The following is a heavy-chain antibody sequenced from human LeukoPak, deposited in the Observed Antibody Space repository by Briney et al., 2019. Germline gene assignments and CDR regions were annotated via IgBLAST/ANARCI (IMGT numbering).Heavy chain of an antibody. CDR2: TYYRSQWYN. CDR1: GDSASNNNYA. J-gene: IGHJ3*01. CDR3: AGGYAFDV. Sequence: SQTLSLTCAISGDSASNNNYAWNWIRQSPSRGLEWLGRTYYRSQWYNDYARSVMSRISVDPDTSKNQFPLHLSSVTPDDTAIYYCAGGYAFDVWGQGTMVTVSS. V-gene: IGHV6-1*01.